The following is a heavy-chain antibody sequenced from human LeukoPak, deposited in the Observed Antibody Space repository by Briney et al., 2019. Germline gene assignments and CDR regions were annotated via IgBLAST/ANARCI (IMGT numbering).Heavy chain of an antibody. J-gene: IGHJ4*02. V-gene: IGHV3-7*01. CDR2: IKQDGSEK. CDR1: GFTFSSYA. Sequence: GRSLRLSCAASGFTFSSYAMHWVRQAPGKGLEWVANIKQDGSEKYYVDSVKGRFTISRDNAKNSLYLQMNSLRAEDTAVYYCAKNRCSPNDFDYWGQGTLVTVSS. D-gene: IGHD2-8*01. CDR3: AKNRCSPNDFDY.